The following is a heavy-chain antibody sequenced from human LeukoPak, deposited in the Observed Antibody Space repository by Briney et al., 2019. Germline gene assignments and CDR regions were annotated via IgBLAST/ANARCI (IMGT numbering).Heavy chain of an antibody. Sequence: GASVKVSCKASGYTFTSYYMHWVRQAPGQGLEWMGIINPSGGSTSYAQKFQGRVTMTRDTSTSTVYMELSSLRSEDTAVYYCARGDRPVYCSGGSCYSPANWFDPWGQGTPVTVSS. J-gene: IGHJ5*02. CDR1: GYTFTSYY. CDR2: INPSGGST. CDR3: ARGDRPVYCSGGSCYSPANWFDP. D-gene: IGHD2-15*01. V-gene: IGHV1-46*03.